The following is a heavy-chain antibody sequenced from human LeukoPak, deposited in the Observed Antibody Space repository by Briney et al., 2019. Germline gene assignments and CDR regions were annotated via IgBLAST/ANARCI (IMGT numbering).Heavy chain of an antibody. CDR1: GGSISSSSYY. CDR3: ARDRRLGDSSYYYYYYMDV. Sequence: SETLSLTCTVSGGSISSSSYYWGWIRQPPGKGLEWIGIIYNSGSTYYNPSLKSRATISIDTSKNQFSLKVNSVTAADTAVYYCARDRRLGDSSYYYYYYMDVWGKGTTVTVAS. CDR2: IYNSGST. J-gene: IGHJ6*03. D-gene: IGHD5-12*01. V-gene: IGHV4-39*07.